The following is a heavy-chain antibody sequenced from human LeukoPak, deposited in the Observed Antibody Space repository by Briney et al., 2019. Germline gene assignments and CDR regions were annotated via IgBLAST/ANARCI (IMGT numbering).Heavy chain of an antibody. V-gene: IGHV3-23*01. D-gene: IGHD2-2*01. CDR1: GFTASSNY. J-gene: IGHJ4*02. CDR3: AKDRGDIVVVPDTMSVY. Sequence: GGSLRLSCAPSGFTASSNYMSWVRQAPEKGLEWVSAISGIVRSTYYADSVKGRFTMSRDNSKNTLYLQMNSLRAEDTAIYYCAKDRGDIVVVPDTMSVYWGQGTLVTVSS. CDR2: ISGIVRST.